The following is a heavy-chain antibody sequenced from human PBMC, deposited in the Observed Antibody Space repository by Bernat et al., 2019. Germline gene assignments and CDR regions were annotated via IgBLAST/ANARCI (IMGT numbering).Heavy chain of an antibody. V-gene: IGHV3-33*01. Sequence: QVQLVESGGGVVQPGRSLRLSCAASGFTFSSYGMHWVRQAPGKGLEWVAVMWYDGSNKYYADSVKGRFTISRDNSKNTLYLQMNSLRAEDTAVYYCARGNTLYYYGSGSWDDAFDIWGQGTMVTVSS. CDR1: GFTFSSYG. D-gene: IGHD3-10*01. CDR2: MWYDGSNK. J-gene: IGHJ3*02. CDR3: ARGNTLYYYGSGSWDDAFDI.